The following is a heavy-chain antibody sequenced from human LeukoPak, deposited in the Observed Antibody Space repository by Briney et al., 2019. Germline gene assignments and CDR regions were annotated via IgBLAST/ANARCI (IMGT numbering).Heavy chain of an antibody. D-gene: IGHD1-26*01. Sequence: SETLSLTCTVSGGSISSGSYYWSWIRQPAGKGLEWIGRIYTGGSTNYNPSLKSRVTISVDTSKNQFSLKLSSVTAADTAVYYCASVGGSYYMDVWGKGTTVTISS. CDR2: IYTGGST. CDR1: GGSISSGSYY. CDR3: ASVGGSYYMDV. J-gene: IGHJ6*03. V-gene: IGHV4-61*02.